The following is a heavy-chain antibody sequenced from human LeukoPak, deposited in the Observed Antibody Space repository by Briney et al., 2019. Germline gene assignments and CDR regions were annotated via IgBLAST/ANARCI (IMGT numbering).Heavy chain of an antibody. J-gene: IGHJ3*02. Sequence: PSETLPLTCAVYGGSFSGYYWSWIRQPPGKGLEWIGEINHSGSTNYNPSLKSRVTISVDTSKNQFSLKLSSVTAADTAVYYCARGGLLWFGEDDAFDIWGQGTMVTVSS. V-gene: IGHV4-34*01. CDR1: GGSFSGYY. D-gene: IGHD3-10*01. CDR3: ARGGLLWFGEDDAFDI. CDR2: INHSGST.